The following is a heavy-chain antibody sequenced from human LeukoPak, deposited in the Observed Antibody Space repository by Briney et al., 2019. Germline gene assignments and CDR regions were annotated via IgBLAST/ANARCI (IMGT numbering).Heavy chain of an antibody. CDR2: IKQDGSEK. CDR3: ARDSSPPPSDY. V-gene: IGHV3-7*01. CDR1: GFTFTRYW. D-gene: IGHD6-13*01. Sequence: GGSLRLSCAASGFTFTRYWMSWVRQAPGKGLEWVANIKQDGSEKYYVDSVKGRFTISRDNAKNSLYLQMNSLRAEDTAVYYCARDSSPPPSDYWGQATLVTVSS. J-gene: IGHJ4*02.